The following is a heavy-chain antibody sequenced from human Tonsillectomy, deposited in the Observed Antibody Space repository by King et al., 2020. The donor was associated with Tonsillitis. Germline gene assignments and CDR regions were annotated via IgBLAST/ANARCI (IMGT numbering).Heavy chain of an antibody. D-gene: IGHD3-10*01. V-gene: IGHV1-69*01. J-gene: IGHJ4*02. CDR3: ARDYYGSGSFGY. CDR1: GGTFSSYA. Sequence: QLVQSGAEVKKPGSSVKVSCKASGGTFSSYASSWVRQAPGQGLEWMGGIIPILGTATYAQKFQGRVTITADETTSTAYMEPSSLRSEETAVYYCARDYYGSGSFGYWGQGTLVTVSS. CDR2: IIPILGTA.